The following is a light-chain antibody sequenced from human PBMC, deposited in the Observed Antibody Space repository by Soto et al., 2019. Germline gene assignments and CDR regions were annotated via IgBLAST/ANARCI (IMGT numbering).Light chain of an antibody. CDR3: QQYSDWPRT. J-gene: IGKJ1*01. Sequence: EIVMTQSPATLSVSPGEGATLSCRASQSVGSNLAWYQQTPGQVPRLFIYGAYTRATGIPDRYSDRGSGTDFPLTISSLQSAEVAVSCCQQYSDWPRTFGQGTKVEIK. CDR1: QSVGSN. V-gene: IGKV3-15*01. CDR2: GAY.